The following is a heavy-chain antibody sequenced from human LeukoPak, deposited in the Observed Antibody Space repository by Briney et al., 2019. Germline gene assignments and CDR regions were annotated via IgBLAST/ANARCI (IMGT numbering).Heavy chain of an antibody. CDR1: GFTFSSYE. D-gene: IGHD3-10*01. V-gene: IGHV3-48*03. Sequence: PGGSLRLSCAASGFTFSSYEMNWVRQAPGEGLEWVSYISSSGSTIYYADPVKGRFTISRDNAKNSLYLQMNSLRAEDTAVYYCARGPLSGSYYNVKFAYWGQGTLVTVSS. J-gene: IGHJ4*01. CDR2: ISSSGSTI. CDR3: ARGPLSGSYYNVKFAY.